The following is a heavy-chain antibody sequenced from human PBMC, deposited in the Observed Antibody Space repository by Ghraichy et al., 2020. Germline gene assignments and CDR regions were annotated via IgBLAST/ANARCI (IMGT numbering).Heavy chain of an antibody. CDR1: GYTFTSYD. CDR3: ARGLRGWKWLRGWFDP. D-gene: IGHD5-12*01. V-gene: IGHV1-8*03. Sequence: ASVKVSCKASGYTFTSYDINWVRQATGQGLEWMGWMNPNSGNTGYAQKFQGRGTITRNTSISTAYMELSSLRSEDTAVYYCARGLRGWKWLRGWFDPWGQGTLVTVSS. J-gene: IGHJ5*02. CDR2: MNPNSGNT.